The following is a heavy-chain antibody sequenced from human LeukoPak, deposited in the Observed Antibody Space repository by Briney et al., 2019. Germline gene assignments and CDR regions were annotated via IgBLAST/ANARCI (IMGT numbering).Heavy chain of an antibody. J-gene: IGHJ4*02. V-gene: IGHV3-23*01. Sequence: GGSLRLSCAASGFTFSNYAMSWVRQAPGKGLECVSVISDSGGSTDYADSVKGLFTISRDNSKNTLYLKMNSLRAEDTAVYYCAKHIAARPSYFDYWGQGTLVTVSS. CDR3: AKHIAARPSYFDY. CDR2: ISDSGGST. CDR1: GFTFSNYA. D-gene: IGHD6-6*01.